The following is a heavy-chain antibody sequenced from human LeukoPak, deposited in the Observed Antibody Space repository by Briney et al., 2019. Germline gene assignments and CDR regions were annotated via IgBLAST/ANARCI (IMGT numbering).Heavy chain of an antibody. V-gene: IGHV1-3*01. Sequence: ASVKVSCKASGYTFTSYAMHWVRQAPGQRLEWTGWINAGNGNTKYSQKFQGRVTITRDTSASTAYMELSSLRSEDTAVYYCAGDLWGVEEVYWGQGTLVTVSS. CDR2: INAGNGNT. CDR1: GYTFTSYA. D-gene: IGHD3-10*01. J-gene: IGHJ4*02. CDR3: AGDLWGVEEVY.